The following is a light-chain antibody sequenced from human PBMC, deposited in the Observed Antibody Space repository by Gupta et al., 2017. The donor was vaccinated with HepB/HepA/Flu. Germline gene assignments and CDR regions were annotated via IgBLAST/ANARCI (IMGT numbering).Light chain of an antibody. V-gene: IGLV4-69*01. J-gene: IGLJ3*02. CDR1: SDHSSFA. Sequence: QLVLTKSPSASASLGASVKLTCTLSSDHSSFAIAWHQQQPEKGPRFLMKVNNDGTHNKGDGIADRFSGSRSGAERYLTISSLQSEDEADYYCQTWGTGIQVFGGGTKLTVL. CDR3: QTWGTGIQV. CDR2: VNNDGTH.